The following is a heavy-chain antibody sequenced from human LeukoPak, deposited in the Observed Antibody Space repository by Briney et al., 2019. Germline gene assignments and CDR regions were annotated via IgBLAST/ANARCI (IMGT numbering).Heavy chain of an antibody. CDR2: INSDGSST. J-gene: IGHJ6*03. CDR3: ARGGNAVQLWLLDYYYYMDV. V-gene: IGHV3-74*01. Sequence: PGGSLRLSCAASGFTFSDYYMSWIRQAPGKGLEWVSRINSDGSSTSYADSVKGRFTISRDNAKNTLYLQMNSLRAEDTAVYYCARGGNAVQLWLLDYYYYMDVWGKGTTVTVSS. D-gene: IGHD5-18*01. CDR1: GFTFSDYY.